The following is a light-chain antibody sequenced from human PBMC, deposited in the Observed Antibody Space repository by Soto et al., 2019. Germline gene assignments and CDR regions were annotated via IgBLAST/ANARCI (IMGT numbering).Light chain of an antibody. V-gene: IGKV3D-15*01. J-gene: IGKJ1*01. CDR2: DAS. Sequence: EIVMTHSPATLSVSPWERATLSCRASQSVSSNLAWYQQKPGQAPRLLIYDASNRATGISARFSGSGSGTEFTLTISSLQSEDVAVYYCQQYVHWPPGTFGHGTKVDIK. CDR3: QQYVHWPPGT. CDR1: QSVSSN.